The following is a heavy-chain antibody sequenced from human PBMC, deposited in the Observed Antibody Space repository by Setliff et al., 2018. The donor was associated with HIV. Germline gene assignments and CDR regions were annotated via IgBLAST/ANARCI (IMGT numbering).Heavy chain of an antibody. CDR3: GRDLASLDFRLGKLSLVSHPSIDY. Sequence: ASVKVSCKTSGYTFSDYYMYWVRQAPGQGLEWMGWINPKTGATNYAQKFQGRVTMTRDTSASTAYMGLSRLRSDDTALYYCGRDLASLDFRLGKLSLVSHPSIDYWGQGTLVTV. CDR2: INPKTGAT. V-gene: IGHV1-2*02. J-gene: IGHJ4*02. D-gene: IGHD3-16*02. CDR1: GYTFSDYY.